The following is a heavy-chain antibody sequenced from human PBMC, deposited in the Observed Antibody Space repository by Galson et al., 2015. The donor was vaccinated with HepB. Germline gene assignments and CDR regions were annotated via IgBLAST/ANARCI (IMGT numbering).Heavy chain of an antibody. V-gene: IGHV3-21*01. CDR3: ASAGYSSNWYVAY. CDR2: ISSSSSYI. D-gene: IGHD6-13*01. CDR1: GFTFSSYS. J-gene: IGHJ4*02. Sequence: SLRLSCAASGFTFSSYSMNWVRQAPGKGLEWVSSISSSSSYISYADSVKGRFTISRDNAKNSLYLQMNSLRAEDTAVYYCASAGYSSNWYVAYWGQGTLVTVSS.